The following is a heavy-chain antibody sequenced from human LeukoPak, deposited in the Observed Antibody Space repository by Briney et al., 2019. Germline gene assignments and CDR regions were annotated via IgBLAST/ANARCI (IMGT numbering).Heavy chain of an antibody. Sequence: GGSLRLSCTASGFTFGDYAMNWFRQAPGKGLEWVGFIRSQAYGGATEYAASVKGRFTISRDDSKTIAYLQMNSLRAEDTAVYYCARRAGDYSHPYDYWGQGTLVTVSS. D-gene: IGHD3-22*01. V-gene: IGHV3-49*03. CDR3: ARRAGDYSHPYDY. J-gene: IGHJ4*02. CDR1: GFTFGDYA. CDR2: IRSQAYGGAT.